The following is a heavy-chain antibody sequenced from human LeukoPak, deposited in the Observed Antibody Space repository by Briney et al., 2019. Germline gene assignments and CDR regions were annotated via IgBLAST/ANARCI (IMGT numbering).Heavy chain of an antibody. CDR2: IYPGDSDT. CDR3: ATQQKDAFDI. Sequence: GESLKISCKASGYTFTNYWIGWVRQMPGKGLEWMGIIYPGDSDTRYSPSFQGQVTISADKSISTAYLQWSSLKASDTAMYYCATQQKDAFDIWGQGTMVTVSS. J-gene: IGHJ3*02. V-gene: IGHV5-51*01. CDR1: GYTFTNYW.